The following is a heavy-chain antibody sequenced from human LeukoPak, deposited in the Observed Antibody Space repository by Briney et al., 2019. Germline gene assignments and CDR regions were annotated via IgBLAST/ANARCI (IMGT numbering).Heavy chain of an antibody. CDR1: GVSISSSNSY. V-gene: IGHV4-39*01. CDR2: IYYSGNT. J-gene: IGHJ4*02. Sequence: KASETLSLTCTVSGVSISSSNSYWGWIRQPPGKGLEWIGSIYYSGNTYYNASLKSQVSISIDTSKYQFSLRLTSVTAADTAVYYCARQTGSGLFILPGGQGTLVTVSS. D-gene: IGHD3/OR15-3a*01. CDR3: ARQTGSGLFILP.